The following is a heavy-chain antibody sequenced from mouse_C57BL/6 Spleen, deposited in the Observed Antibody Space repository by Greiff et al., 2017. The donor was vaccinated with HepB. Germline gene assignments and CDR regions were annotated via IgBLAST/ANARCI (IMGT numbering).Heavy chain of an antibody. Sequence: ESGPGLVKPSQSLSLTCSVTGYSITSGYYWNWIRQFPGNQLEWMGYISYDGSNNYNPSLKNRISITRDTSKNQFFLKLHSVTTEDTATYYCARDYGSSDAMDYWGQGTSVTVSS. CDR3: ARDYGSSDAMDY. CDR1: GYSITSGYY. D-gene: IGHD1-1*01. CDR2: ISYDGSN. V-gene: IGHV3-6*01. J-gene: IGHJ4*01.